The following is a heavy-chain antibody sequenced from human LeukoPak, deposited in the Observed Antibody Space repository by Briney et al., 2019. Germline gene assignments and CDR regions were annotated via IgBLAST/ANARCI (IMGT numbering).Heavy chain of an antibody. CDR2: INPNSGGT. V-gene: IGHV1-2*02. Sequence: ASVKVSCKASGYTFTGYYMHWVRQAPGQGLEWMGWINPNSGGTNYAQKLQGRVTMTTDTSTSTAYMELRSLRSDDTAVYYCARDLEWELRAFDIWGQGTMVTVSS. CDR3: ARDLEWELRAFDI. J-gene: IGHJ3*02. D-gene: IGHD1-26*01. CDR1: GYTFTGYY.